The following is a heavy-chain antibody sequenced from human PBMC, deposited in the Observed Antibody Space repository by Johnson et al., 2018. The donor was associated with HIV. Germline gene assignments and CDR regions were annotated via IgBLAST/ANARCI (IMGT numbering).Heavy chain of an antibody. CDR1: GFTFSSYW. D-gene: IGHD1-26*01. J-gene: IGHJ3*02. CDR2: IKQDGSEK. Sequence: VQLVESGGGLVQPGGSLRLSCAASGFTFSSYWMSWVRQAPGKGLEWVANIKQDGSEKYYVDSVKGRVTISRDNAKNSLYLQMNSLRAEDTSVYYCARDSGSYQGAFDIWGQGTMVTVSS. V-gene: IGHV3-7*01. CDR3: ARDSGSYQGAFDI.